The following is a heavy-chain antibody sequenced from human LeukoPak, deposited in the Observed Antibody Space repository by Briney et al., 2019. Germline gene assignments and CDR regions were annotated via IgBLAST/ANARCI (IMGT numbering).Heavy chain of an antibody. Sequence: GSSVKVSCKASGGTFSSYAINWVRQATGQGLEWMGWMNPNSGNTGYAQKFQGRVTMTRNTSISTAYMELSSLRSEDTAVYCCARGFHMVRGVIITLDFDYWGQGTLVTVSS. CDR3: ARGFHMVRGVIITLDFDY. D-gene: IGHD3-10*01. CDR2: MNPNSGNT. J-gene: IGHJ4*02. CDR1: GGTFSSYA. V-gene: IGHV1-8*02.